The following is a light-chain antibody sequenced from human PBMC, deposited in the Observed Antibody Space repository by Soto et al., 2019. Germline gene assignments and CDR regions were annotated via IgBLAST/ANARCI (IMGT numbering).Light chain of an antibody. CDR3: QQRSGWPPLFT. J-gene: IGKJ3*01. CDR2: DAS. V-gene: IGKV3-11*01. Sequence: EIVLTQSPATLSLSPGERATLSCRASQSVGSYLDWYQQKPGQAPRLLIYDASNRATGIPARFSGSGSGTDFTLTISSLEPEDFAVYYCQQRSGWPPLFTFGPGTKVDIK. CDR1: QSVGSY.